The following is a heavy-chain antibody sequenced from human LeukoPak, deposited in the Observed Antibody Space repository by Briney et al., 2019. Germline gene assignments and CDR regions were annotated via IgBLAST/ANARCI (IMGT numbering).Heavy chain of an antibody. CDR3: ARARDIRRCGMNGGSCINWFDP. J-gene: IGHJ5*02. D-gene: IGHD2-15*01. CDR1: GFAFSSYS. Sequence: GGSLRLSCAASGFAFSSYSMNWVRQAPGKGLEWVSSISSSSTYIYYADSVKGRFTISRDNAKNSLYLQMNSLRAEDTAVYYCARARDIRRCGMNGGSCINWFDPWGQGTLVTVSS. V-gene: IGHV3-21*01. CDR2: ISSSSTYI.